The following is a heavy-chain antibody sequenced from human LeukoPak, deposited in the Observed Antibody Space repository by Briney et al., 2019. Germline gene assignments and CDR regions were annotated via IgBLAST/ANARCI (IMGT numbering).Heavy chain of an antibody. CDR2: IIPIFGTA. CDR3: ARDTIPSTYYYGSGSHEFDP. Sequence: SVKISCKACGGTFSSYAISWVRQAPGQGLEWMGGIIPIFGTANYAQKFQGRVTITADESTSTAYMELSSLRSEDTAVYYCARDTIPSTYYYGSGSHEFDPWGQGTLVTVSS. V-gene: IGHV1-69*13. D-gene: IGHD3-10*01. CDR1: GGTFSSYA. J-gene: IGHJ5*02.